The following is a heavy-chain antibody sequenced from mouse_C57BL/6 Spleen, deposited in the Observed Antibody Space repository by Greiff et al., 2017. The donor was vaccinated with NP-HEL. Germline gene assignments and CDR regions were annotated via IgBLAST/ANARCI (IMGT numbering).Heavy chain of an antibody. J-gene: IGHJ4*01. CDR3: AREMIYYGILYAMGY. D-gene: IGHD2-1*01. Sequence: QVQLQQSGAELVRPGASVKLSCKASGYTFTDYYINWVKQRPGQGLEWIARIYPGSGNTYYNEKFKGKATLTAEKSSSTAYMQLSSLTSEDSAVYFCAREMIYYGILYAMGYWGQGTSVTVSS. V-gene: IGHV1-76*01. CDR2: IYPGSGNT. CDR1: GYTFTDYY.